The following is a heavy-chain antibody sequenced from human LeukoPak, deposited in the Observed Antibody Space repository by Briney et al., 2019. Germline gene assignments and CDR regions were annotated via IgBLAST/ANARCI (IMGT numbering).Heavy chain of an antibody. D-gene: IGHD5-12*01. J-gene: IGHJ4*02. CDR2: IDGDGSST. Sequence: GGSLRLSCAASGFTISLHWMSWVRQAPGKGLVWVSRIDGDGSSTNYADSVKGRFTISRDNAKNTLYLQMNSLRAEDTAVYYCARGYSGYFYYWGQGTLVTVSS. CDR3: ARGYSGYFYY. V-gene: IGHV3-74*01. CDR1: GFTISLHW.